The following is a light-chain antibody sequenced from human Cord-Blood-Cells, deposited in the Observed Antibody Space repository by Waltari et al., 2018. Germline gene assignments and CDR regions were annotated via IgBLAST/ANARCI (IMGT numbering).Light chain of an antibody. J-gene: IGLJ1*01. Sequence: QAALTQPPPASGSPGQHCTLTCTATSSAAGGYNYVSCYQQHPGKAPKLMIYEVSTRPSGVPDRFSGSKSGNTASLTVSGLQAEDEADYYCSSYAGSNNYVFGTGTKVTVL. CDR3: SSYAGSNNYV. V-gene: IGLV2-8*01. CDR1: SSAAGGYNY. CDR2: EVS.